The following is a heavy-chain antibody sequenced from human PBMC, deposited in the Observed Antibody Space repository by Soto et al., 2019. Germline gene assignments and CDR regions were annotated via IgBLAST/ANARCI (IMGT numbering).Heavy chain of an antibody. CDR2: IYYSGST. Sequence: PSETLSLTCTVSGGSISSYYWSWIRQPPGKGLEWIGYIYYSGSTNYNPSLKSRVTISVDTSKNQFSLKLSSVTAADTAVDYCARGSRGLFRYYDSSGYTFDYWGQGTLVTVSS. D-gene: IGHD3-22*01. J-gene: IGHJ4*02. V-gene: IGHV4-59*01. CDR3: ARGSRGLFRYYDSSGYTFDY. CDR1: GGSISSYY.